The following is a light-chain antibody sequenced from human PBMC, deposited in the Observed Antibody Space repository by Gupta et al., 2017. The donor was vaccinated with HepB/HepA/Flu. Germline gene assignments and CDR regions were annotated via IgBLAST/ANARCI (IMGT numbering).Light chain of an antibody. Sequence: DIQMTQSPSPLSASIGDTVTITCRASRSIKSSLNWYQQRPGKAPKLLIYAASSLQSGVPSKFSGDGSGTTFTLTISDLKTEDFATYSCQQSYTAPGSFGQGTRLEIK. J-gene: IGKJ2*04. V-gene: IGKV1-39*01. CDR3: QQSYTAPGS. CDR1: RSIKSS. CDR2: AAS.